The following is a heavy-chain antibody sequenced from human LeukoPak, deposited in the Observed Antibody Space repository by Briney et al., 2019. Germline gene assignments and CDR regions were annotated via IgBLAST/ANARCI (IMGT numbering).Heavy chain of an antibody. V-gene: IGHV3-43D*03. D-gene: IGHD3-22*01. Sequence: PGWSLRLSCAASGFTFDDYAMHWVGQAPGKGLEWVSLINWDGGSTYYADSVKGRFTISRDNSKNSLYLQMNSLRAEDTAFYYCASDKGSSGYLYYFDYWGQGTLVTVSS. CDR1: GFTFDDYA. CDR2: INWDGGST. J-gene: IGHJ4*02. CDR3: ASDKGSSGYLYYFDY.